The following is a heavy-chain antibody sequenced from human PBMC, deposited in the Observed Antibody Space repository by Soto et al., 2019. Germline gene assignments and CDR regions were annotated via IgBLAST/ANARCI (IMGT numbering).Heavy chain of an antibody. Sequence: ASVKVSCKASGGTFSSYAISWVRQAPGQGLEWMGGIIPIFGTANYAQKFQGRVTITADESTSTAYMERSSLRSEDTAVYYCARRERHLLENDYGDYYYYYGMDVWGQGTTVTVSS. CDR2: IIPIFGTA. D-gene: IGHD4-17*01. CDR1: GGTFSSYA. J-gene: IGHJ6*02. V-gene: IGHV1-69*13. CDR3: ARRERHLLENDYGDYYYYYGMDV.